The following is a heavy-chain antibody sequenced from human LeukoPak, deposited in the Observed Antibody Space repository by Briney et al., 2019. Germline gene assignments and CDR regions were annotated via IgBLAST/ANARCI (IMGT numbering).Heavy chain of an antibody. Sequence: GGSLRLSCAASGFTFSSYWMHWVRQAPGKGLVWVSRIKSDGSSTSYADSVKGRFTLSRDNSKNTLYLQMNSLRAEDTAVYYCANAPAAAGSLGAFDIWGQGTMVTVSS. D-gene: IGHD6-13*01. CDR1: GFTFSSYW. CDR2: IKSDGSST. V-gene: IGHV3-74*01. J-gene: IGHJ3*02. CDR3: ANAPAAAGSLGAFDI.